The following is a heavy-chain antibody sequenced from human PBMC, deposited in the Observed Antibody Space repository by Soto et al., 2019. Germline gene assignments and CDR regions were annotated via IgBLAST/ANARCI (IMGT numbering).Heavy chain of an antibody. CDR1: GGTFSSYA. V-gene: IGHV1-69*12. CDR3: ARYYYGDYAGAFDI. J-gene: IGHJ3*02. D-gene: IGHD4-17*01. Sequence: QVQLVQSGAEVQKPGSSVKVSCKASGGTFSSYAISWVRQAPGQGLEWMGGIIPIFGTANYAQKFKGRVTITADESTSTAYIELSSLRSEDTAVYYCARYYYGDYAGAFDIWGQGTMVTVSS. CDR2: IIPIFGTA.